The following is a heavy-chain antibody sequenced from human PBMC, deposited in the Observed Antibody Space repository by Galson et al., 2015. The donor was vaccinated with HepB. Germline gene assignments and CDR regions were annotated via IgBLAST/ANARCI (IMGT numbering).Heavy chain of an antibody. D-gene: IGHD3-10*01. J-gene: IGHJ6*02. CDR2: ISWDGGST. CDR3: AKDKAWFGEIGGMDV. CDR1: GFTFDDYT. V-gene: IGHV3-43*01. Sequence: SLRLSCAASGFTFDDYTMHWVRQAPGKGLEWVSLISWDGGSTYYADSVKGRFTISRDNSKNSLYLQMNSLRTEDTALYYCAKDKAWFGEIGGMDVWGQGTTVTVSS.